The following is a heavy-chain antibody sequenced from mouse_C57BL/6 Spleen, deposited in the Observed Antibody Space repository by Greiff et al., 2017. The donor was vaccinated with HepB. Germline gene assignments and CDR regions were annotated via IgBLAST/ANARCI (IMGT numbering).Heavy chain of an antibody. Sequence: QVHVKQPGAELVKPGASVKLSCKASGYTFTSYWMHWVKQRPGQGLEWIGMIHPNSGSTNYNEKFKSKATLTVDKSSSTAYMQLSSLTSEDSAVYYCAREMVTTGFDYWGQGTTLTVSS. CDR2: IHPNSGST. D-gene: IGHD2-2*01. CDR3: AREMVTTGFDY. V-gene: IGHV1-64*01. CDR1: GYTFTSYW. J-gene: IGHJ2*01.